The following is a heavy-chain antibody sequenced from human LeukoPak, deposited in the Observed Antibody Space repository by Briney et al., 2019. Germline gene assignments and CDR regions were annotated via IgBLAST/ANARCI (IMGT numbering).Heavy chain of an antibody. CDR2: IYYSGST. V-gene: IGHV4-59*01. CDR1: GGSISSYY. Sequence: PSETLSLTCTVSGGSISSYYWSWIRQPPGKGLEWIGYIYYSGSTNYNPSLKSRVTISVDTSKNQFSLKLSSVTAADTAVYYCARGGAAQGPYYFDYWGQGTLVTVSS. J-gene: IGHJ4*02. D-gene: IGHD6-6*01. CDR3: ARGGAAQGPYYFDY.